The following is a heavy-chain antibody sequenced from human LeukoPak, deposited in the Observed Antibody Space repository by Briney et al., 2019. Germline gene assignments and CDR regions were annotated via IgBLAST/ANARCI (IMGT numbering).Heavy chain of an antibody. CDR3: AKDAGRRGTMLLRYFDY. Sequence: GGSLRLSCAASGFTFSSYAMSWVRQAPGKGLEWVSAISGSGGSTYYADSVKGRFTISRDNSKNTLYLQMNSLRAEDTAVYYCAKDAGRRGTMLLRYFDYWGQGTLVTVSS. J-gene: IGHJ4*02. CDR2: ISGSGGST. D-gene: IGHD3-10*02. V-gene: IGHV3-23*01. CDR1: GFTFSSYA.